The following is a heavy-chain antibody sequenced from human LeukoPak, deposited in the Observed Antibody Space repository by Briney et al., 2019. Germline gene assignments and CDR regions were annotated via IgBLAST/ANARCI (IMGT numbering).Heavy chain of an antibody. J-gene: IGHJ4*02. CDR3: ARAGSGTYYKGFDY. CDR2: IYTSGST. V-gene: IGHV4-61*02. CDR1: GGSINSGSYY. Sequence: SETLSLTCTVSGGSINSGSYYWSWIRQPAGKGLEWIGRIYTSGSTNYNPSLKSRVTISLDTSKNQFSLKLSSVTAADTAVYYCARAGSGTYYKGFDYWGQGTLVTVSS. D-gene: IGHD3-10*01.